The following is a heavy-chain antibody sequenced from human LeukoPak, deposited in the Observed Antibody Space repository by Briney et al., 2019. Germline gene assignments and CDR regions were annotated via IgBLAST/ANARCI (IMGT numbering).Heavy chain of an antibody. CDR1: GFTFSSYN. J-gene: IGHJ1*01. CDR3: TRDDY. V-gene: IGHV3-21*01. Sequence: GGSLRLSCAAYGFTFSSYNMNWVRQAPGKGLEWVSSISSSSPYIYYADSVKGRFTISRDNAENSLYLQMNSLRAEDTAVYYCTRDDYWGQGSLVTVPS. CDR2: ISSSSPYI. D-gene: IGHD2-21*01.